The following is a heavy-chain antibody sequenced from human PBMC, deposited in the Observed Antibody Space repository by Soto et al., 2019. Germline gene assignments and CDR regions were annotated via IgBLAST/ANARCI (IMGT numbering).Heavy chain of an antibody. CDR2: INAGNGNT. CDR1: GYTFTSYA. J-gene: IGHJ1*01. CDR3: ARDSRRGIAAAGTTEYFQH. D-gene: IGHD6-13*01. Sequence: ASVKVSCKASGYTFTSYAMHWVRQAPGQRLEWMGWINAGNGNTKYSQKFQGRVTITRDTSASTAYMELRSLRSDDTAVYYCARDSRRGIAAAGTTEYFQHWGQGTLVTVSS. V-gene: IGHV1-3*01.